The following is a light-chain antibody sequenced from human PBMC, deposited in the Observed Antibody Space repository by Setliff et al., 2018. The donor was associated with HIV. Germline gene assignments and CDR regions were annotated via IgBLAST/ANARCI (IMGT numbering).Light chain of an antibody. CDR3: QQRFNWPLT. CDR2: DSS. V-gene: IGKV3-11*01. CDR1: QNGNTY. Sequence: EIVLTQSPATLSLSPGERATLSCRASQNGNTYGGWYQQQAGQAPRLLIYDSSNRASGIPARFSGSGSGTDFTLTISSLDPEDFAIYYCQQRFNWPLTFGAGTKVDIK. J-gene: IGKJ4*01.